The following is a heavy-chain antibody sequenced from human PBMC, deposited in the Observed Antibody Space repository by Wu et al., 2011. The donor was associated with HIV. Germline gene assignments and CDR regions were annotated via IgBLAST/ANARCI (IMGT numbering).Heavy chain of an antibody. CDR2: INPNSGDT. D-gene: IGHD3-3*01. CDR3: ARDGAFWSVFD. V-gene: IGHV1-2*02. Sequence: QVQLVQSGAEVKKPGASVKVSCKASGYNFTGHYLHWVRQAPGQGLEWMGWINPNSGDTDYVQTFQGRVTMTRDTSDSAAYMELGRLTSDDTAVYYCARDGAFWSVFD. J-gene: IGHJ3*01. CDR1: GYNFTGHY.